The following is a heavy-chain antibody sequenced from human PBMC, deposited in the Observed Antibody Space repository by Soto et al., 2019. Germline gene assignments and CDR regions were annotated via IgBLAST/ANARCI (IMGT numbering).Heavy chain of an antibody. CDR2: INPSGGST. CDR3: ARESLIPFQWLTREYYFDY. Sequence: GASVKVSCKASGYTFTSYYMHWVRQAPGQGLEWMGIINPSGGSTSYAQKFQGRVTMTRDTSTSTVYMELSSLRSEDTAAYYCARESLIPFQWLTREYYFDYSGQGALVTVSS. CDR1: GYTFTSYY. J-gene: IGHJ4*02. D-gene: IGHD6-19*01. V-gene: IGHV1-46*03.